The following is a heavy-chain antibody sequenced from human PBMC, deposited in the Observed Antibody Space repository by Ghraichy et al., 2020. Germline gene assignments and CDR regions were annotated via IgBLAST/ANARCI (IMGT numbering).Heavy chain of an antibody. V-gene: IGHV3-74*01. D-gene: IGHD3/OR15-3a*01. CDR2: ISPAGNII. Sequence: LSLTCAASGFTVTDYWMYWVRQVPGKGLLWVSHISPAGNIINYERFLTGRFTISRDIANNTVFLQMNSLRADDTAIYYCARGEFGLGDWGQGTLVTVSS. CDR3: ARGEFGLGD. J-gene: IGHJ4*02. CDR1: GFTVTDYW.